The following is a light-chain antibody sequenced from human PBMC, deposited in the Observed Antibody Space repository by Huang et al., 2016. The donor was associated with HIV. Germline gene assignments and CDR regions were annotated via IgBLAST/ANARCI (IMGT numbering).Light chain of an antibody. CDR2: GAA. CDR1: QSVSSSY. J-gene: IGKJ5*01. CDR3: QQYGSSPIT. Sequence: EIVLTQSPGTLSLSPGQRASLSCRASQSVSSSYLAWYQQKPGRAPRLLIYGAASRATGIPDRFSGSGSGTDFTLTVSRLEPEDFAVYYCQQYGSSPITFGQGTRLEIK. V-gene: IGKV3-20*01.